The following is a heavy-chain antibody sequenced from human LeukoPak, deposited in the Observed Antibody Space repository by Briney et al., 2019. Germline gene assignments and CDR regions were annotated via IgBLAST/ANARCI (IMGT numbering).Heavy chain of an antibody. Sequence: ASVKVSCKASGYTFTSYGISWVRQAPGQGLEWMGWISAYNGNTNYAQKLQGRVTMTTDTSTSTAYMELRSLRSDDTAVYYCARDELRAAAGIALGREYYYYMDVWGKGTTVTVSS. J-gene: IGHJ6*03. CDR3: ARDELRAAAGIALGREYYYYMDV. CDR2: ISAYNGNT. V-gene: IGHV1-18*01. D-gene: IGHD6-13*01. CDR1: GYTFTSYG.